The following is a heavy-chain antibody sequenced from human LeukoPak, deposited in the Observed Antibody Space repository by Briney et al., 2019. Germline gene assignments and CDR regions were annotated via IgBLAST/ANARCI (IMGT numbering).Heavy chain of an antibody. CDR1: GXTFXSYW. CDR3: AXXQVVAGFRPPFDY. J-gene: IGHJ4*02. CDR2: INPDGSEK. Sequence: QSGGSLRXSCAXSGXTFXSYWMSWXXXAXGKGLEWVASINPDGSEKYYVDXVRGRFTISRDNARNSLYLQMNSLRAEDTAVYYCAXXQVVAGFRPPFDYWGQGTLLTVSS. V-gene: IGHV3-7*05. D-gene: IGHD6-19*01.